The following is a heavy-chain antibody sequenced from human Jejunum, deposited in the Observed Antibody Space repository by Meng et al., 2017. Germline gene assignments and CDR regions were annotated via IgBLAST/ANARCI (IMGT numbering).Heavy chain of an antibody. CDR1: GYSFSNYW. J-gene: IGHJ1*01. CDR2: IYPGDSDT. CDR3: ARSFGSGTFYGEFFSH. V-gene: IGHV5-51*01. Sequence: GESLKIYCQGSGYSFSNYWIAWVRQMPGKGLEWMGIIYPGDSDTRYSPSLQGQVTISADKSISNAYLQWNSLKASDTAMHYCARSFGSGTFYGEFFSHWGQGTLVTVSS. D-gene: IGHD3-10*01.